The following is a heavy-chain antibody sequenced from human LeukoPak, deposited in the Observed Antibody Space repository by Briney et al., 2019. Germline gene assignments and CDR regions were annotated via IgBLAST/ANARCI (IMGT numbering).Heavy chain of an antibody. D-gene: IGHD6-19*01. CDR2: IYYSGST. V-gene: IGHV4-59*08. Sequence: PSETLSLTCTVSAGSISSYYWSWIRQPPGKGLEWIGYIYYSGSTNYNPSLKSRVTISVDTSKNQFSLKLSSVTAADTAVYYCARLLEGDSSGCFDYWGQETLVTVSS. CDR1: AGSISSYY. J-gene: IGHJ4*02. CDR3: ARLLEGDSSGCFDY.